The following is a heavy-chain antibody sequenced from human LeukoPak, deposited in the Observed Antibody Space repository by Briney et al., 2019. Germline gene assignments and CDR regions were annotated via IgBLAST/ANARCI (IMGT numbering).Heavy chain of an antibody. CDR1: GGSVTSSSYY. J-gene: IGHJ4*02. D-gene: IGHD4-17*01. Sequence: SETLSLTCSVSGGSVTSSSYYWGWIRQPPGKGLEWIGSIYYSGGTYYSPSLKSRVTISVDTSKNQFSLELSSVTAADTAVYYCARHLRSGAVDYWGQGTLVTVSS. V-gene: IGHV4-39*01. CDR2: IYYSGGT. CDR3: ARHLRSGAVDY.